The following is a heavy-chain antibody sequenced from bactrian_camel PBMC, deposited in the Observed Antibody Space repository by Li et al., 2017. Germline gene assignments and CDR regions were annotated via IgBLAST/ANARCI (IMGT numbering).Heavy chain of an antibody. V-gene: IGHV3S53*01. CDR1: GYIRC. Sequence: HVQLVESGGGSVEAGGSLDLSCTYQGYIRCMAWFRQAPGKEREGVAAIGSAGRLYYADSVTGRFTISQENANNTIYLQMDSLKPDDTATYYCAATQGPLLVRYAFEEGRIQCAKQEYSSWGHGTQVTVS. J-gene: IGHJ6*01. CDR3: AATQGPLLVRYAFEEGRIQCAKQEYSS. CDR2: IGSAGRL. D-gene: IGHD1*01.